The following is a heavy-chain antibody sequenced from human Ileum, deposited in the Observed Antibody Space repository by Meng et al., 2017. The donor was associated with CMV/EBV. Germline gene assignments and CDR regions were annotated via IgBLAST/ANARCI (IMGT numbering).Heavy chain of an antibody. CDR1: GFTFSSYG. CDR2: IWYYGSNK. D-gene: IGHD2-2*01. Sequence: GESLKISCAASGFTFSSYGMHWVRQAPGKGLEWVAVIWYYGSNKYYSDSVKGRFTISRDNSKNTLYLQMNSLRAEDTAVYYCAKDVARRYQLLSIFDYWGQGTLVTVSS. J-gene: IGHJ4*02. CDR3: AKDVARRYQLLSIFDY. V-gene: IGHV3-33*06.